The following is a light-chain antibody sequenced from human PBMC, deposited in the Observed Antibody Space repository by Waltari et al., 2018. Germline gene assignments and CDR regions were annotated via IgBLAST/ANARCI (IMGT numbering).Light chain of an antibody. CDR2: GAS. CDR1: QSVSSN. CDR3: QQYNNWPPLVT. J-gene: IGKJ3*01. Sequence: EIVMTQSPATLSVAPGERANLSCRASQSVSSNLAWYQKKPGQAPRLLIYGASTRATGIPGRFSGSGSGTEFTLTISSLQSEDFAVYYCQQYNNWPPLVTFGPGTKVDIK. V-gene: IGKV3-15*01.